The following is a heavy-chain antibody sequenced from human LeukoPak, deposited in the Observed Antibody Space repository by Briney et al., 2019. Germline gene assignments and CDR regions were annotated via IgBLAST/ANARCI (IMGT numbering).Heavy chain of an antibody. J-gene: IGHJ4*02. CDR1: GFTFSSYS. Sequence: XXASGFTFSSYSMNWVRQAPGKGLEWVSSISSSSSYIYYADSVKGRFTISRDNAKNSLYLQMNSLRAEDTAVYYCAXXXXPAXXXGFDYWGXGXLVTVSS. V-gene: IGHV3-21*01. CDR2: ISSSSSYI. D-gene: IGHD2-2*01. CDR3: AXXXXPAXXXGFDY.